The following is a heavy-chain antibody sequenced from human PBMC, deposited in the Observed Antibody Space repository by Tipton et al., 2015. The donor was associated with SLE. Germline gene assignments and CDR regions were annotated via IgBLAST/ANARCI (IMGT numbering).Heavy chain of an antibody. J-gene: IGHJ3*02. Sequence: TLSLTCTVSGDLISHSNYYWGWIRQPPGKGLEWIASISYSGSTYYNPSLASRVTISVDTSKNQVPLRLSSVTAADTAVYYCARHVVRRYGDAFDIWGQGTMVTVSS. D-gene: IGHD3-10*01. V-gene: IGHV4-39*06. CDR3: ARHVVRRYGDAFDI. CDR2: ISYSGST. CDR1: GDLISHSNYY.